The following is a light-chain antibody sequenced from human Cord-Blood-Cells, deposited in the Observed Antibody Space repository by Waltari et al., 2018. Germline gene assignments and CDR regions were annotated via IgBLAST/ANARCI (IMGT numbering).Light chain of an antibody. CDR3: QQYNNWPYT. Sequence: EIVMTQSPATLSVSPGERATLSCRASQSVSSNLAWSQQKPGQAPRLLIYGASTRATSSPARFSGSGSGTEFTLTISSLQSEDFAVYYCQQYNNWPYTFGQGTKLEIK. CDR1: QSVSSN. V-gene: IGKV3-15*01. J-gene: IGKJ2*01. CDR2: GAS.